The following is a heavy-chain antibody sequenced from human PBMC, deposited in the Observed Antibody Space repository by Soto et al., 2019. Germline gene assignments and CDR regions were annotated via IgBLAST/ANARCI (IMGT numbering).Heavy chain of an antibody. CDR3: KGSGYCSGGSCYSDYYYYYGMDV. V-gene: IGHV4-59*12. J-gene: IGHJ6*02. CDR2: AYYSGTT. Sequence: PSETLSLTCAVSGASFSGSYWSWIRQPPGKGLEWIGYAYYSGTTVYNPSLKSRVTISVDTSKNHFSLRLSSVTAADTAVYYCKGSGYCSGGSCYSDYYYYYGMDVWGQGTTVTVSS. CDR1: GASFSGSY. D-gene: IGHD2-15*01.